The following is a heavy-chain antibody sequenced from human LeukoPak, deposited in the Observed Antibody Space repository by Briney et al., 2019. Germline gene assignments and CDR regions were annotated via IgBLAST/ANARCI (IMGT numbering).Heavy chain of an antibody. CDR2: MNPNSGNT. J-gene: IGHJ6*03. D-gene: IGHD2-15*01. Sequence: ASVKVSCKASGYTFTSYDINWVRQATGQGLEWMGWMNPNSGNTGYAQKFQGRVTITRNTSISTAYMELSSLRSEDTAVYYCASRWWDQEGYYYYMDVWGKGTTVTVSS. CDR3: ASRWWDQEGYYYYMDV. CDR1: GYTFTSYD. V-gene: IGHV1-8*03.